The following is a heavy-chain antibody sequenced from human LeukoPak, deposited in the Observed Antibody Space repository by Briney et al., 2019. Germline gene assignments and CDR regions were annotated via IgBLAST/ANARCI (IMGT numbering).Heavy chain of an antibody. CDR3: ARVAAAVPDQ. D-gene: IGHD6-13*01. CDR1: GFTFTTYW. CDR2: IKQDGRDK. V-gene: IGHV3-7*04. J-gene: IGHJ5*02. Sequence: GGSLRLSCVASGFTFTTYWMTWIRQAPGKGLEWVANIKQDGRDKYYMDSVKGRFAISRDNAKNSVSLQMNSLRAEDTAVYYCARVAAAVPDQWGQGTLATVSS.